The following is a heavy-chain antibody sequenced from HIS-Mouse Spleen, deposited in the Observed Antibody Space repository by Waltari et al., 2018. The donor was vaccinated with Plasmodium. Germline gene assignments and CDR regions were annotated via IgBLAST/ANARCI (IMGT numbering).Heavy chain of an antibody. CDR1: GGSISSYY. Sequence: QVQLQESGPGLVKPSETLSLTCTVSGGSISSYYWSWIRQPPGKGLEWIWYIYYSGSTNYNPHLKSRVTISVDTSKNQFSLKLSSVTAADTAVYYCARHRYSSSWYSYWGQGTLVTVSS. D-gene: IGHD6-13*01. CDR2: IYYSGST. CDR3: ARHRYSSSWYSY. V-gene: IGHV4-59*08. J-gene: IGHJ4*02.